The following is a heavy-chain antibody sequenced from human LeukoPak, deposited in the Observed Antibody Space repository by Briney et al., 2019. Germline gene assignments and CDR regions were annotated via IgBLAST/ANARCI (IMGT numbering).Heavy chain of an antibody. Sequence: QPGGSLRLSCAASGFTFSTYGMNWVRQAPGKGLECISFISHSANTIYYADSVNGRFTISRDTTKNSVNLLMSRLTDEDTAVYSCARYGDYIYWYFDLWGRGTLVTVSS. CDR1: GFTFSTYG. CDR3: ARYGDYIYWYFDL. V-gene: IGHV3-48*02. CDR2: ISHSANTI. D-gene: IGHD4-17*01. J-gene: IGHJ2*01.